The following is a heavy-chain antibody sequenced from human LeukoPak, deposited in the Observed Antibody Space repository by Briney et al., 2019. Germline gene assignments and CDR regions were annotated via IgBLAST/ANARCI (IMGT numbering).Heavy chain of an antibody. Sequence: GGSLRLSCAASGFTFSSHWMSWVRQAPGKGLEWVANINQDGSEQYYVDSVKGRFTVSRDNAKSSLFLQMNSLRAEDTAVYYCGRGHWGLDYWGQGAVVTVSS. V-gene: IGHV3-7*01. CDR3: GRGHWGLDY. CDR2: INQDGSEQ. D-gene: IGHD7-27*01. CDR1: GFTFSSHW. J-gene: IGHJ4*02.